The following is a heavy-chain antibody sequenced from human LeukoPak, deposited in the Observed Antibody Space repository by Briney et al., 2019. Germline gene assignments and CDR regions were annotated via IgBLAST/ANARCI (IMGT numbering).Heavy chain of an antibody. V-gene: IGHV4-4*02. D-gene: IGHD2-2*01. J-gene: IGHJ4*02. Sequence: PSGTLSLTCAVSGRSISSSNWWSWVRQPPGKGLEWIGEIYYSGSTNYNPSLKSRVTISVDKSKNQFSLKLSSVTAADTAVYYCAHHCSSTSCPDYWGQGTLVTVSS. CDR2: IYYSGST. CDR1: GRSISSSNW. CDR3: AHHCSSTSCPDY.